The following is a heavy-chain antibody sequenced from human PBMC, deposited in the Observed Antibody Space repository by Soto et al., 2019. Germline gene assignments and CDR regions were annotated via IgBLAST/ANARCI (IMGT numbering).Heavy chain of an antibody. CDR1: GFTFRTYA. V-gene: IGHV3-23*01. Sequence: EVQLLESGGGLVQPGGSLRLSCAASGFTFRTYAMTWVRQAPGKGLEWVSTISGSGGSTYYADSVKGRFTISRDNSKNTLYLQMNSLRAEDTAVYYCAKDGWALLRGFYPWGQGTLVTVSS. CDR2: ISGSGGST. D-gene: IGHD1-26*01. J-gene: IGHJ5*02. CDR3: AKDGWALLRGFYP.